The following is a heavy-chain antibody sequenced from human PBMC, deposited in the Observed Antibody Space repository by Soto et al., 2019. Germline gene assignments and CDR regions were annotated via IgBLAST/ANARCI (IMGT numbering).Heavy chain of an antibody. Sequence: QVQLVESGGGVVQPGRSLRLSCAASGFTFSSYAMHWVLQAPGKGLGWVAVISYDASNKYYADSVKGRFTISSDNSKNTLYRQMNSLRAEDTAVYYCARVREQLAAPFDYWGQGTLVTVSS. D-gene: IGHD6-6*01. CDR2: ISYDASNK. J-gene: IGHJ4*02. CDR3: ARVREQLAAPFDY. CDR1: GFTFSSYA. V-gene: IGHV3-30-3*01.